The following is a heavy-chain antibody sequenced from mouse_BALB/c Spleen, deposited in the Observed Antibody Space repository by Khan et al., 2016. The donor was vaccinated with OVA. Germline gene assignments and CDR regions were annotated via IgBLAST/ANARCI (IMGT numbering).Heavy chain of an antibody. Sequence: QVQLKQSGPGLVQPSQSLSITCTVSGFSLDNYSVHWIRQSLGKGLEWLGVIWSAGSTDYNAAFISRQTITKDNSRSQVFFKVISIQPNDTDIYYCARRGYDYGRGALFAYGGQGTLVTVSA. CDR3: ARRGYDYGRGALFAY. V-gene: IGHV2-2*02. J-gene: IGHJ3*01. CDR2: IWSAGST. CDR1: GFSLDNYS. D-gene: IGHD2-4*01.